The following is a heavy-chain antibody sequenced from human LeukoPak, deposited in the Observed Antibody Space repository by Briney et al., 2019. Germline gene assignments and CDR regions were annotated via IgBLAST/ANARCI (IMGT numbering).Heavy chain of an antibody. D-gene: IGHD5-24*01. J-gene: IGHJ4*02. CDR2: ISGRVSGT. CDR1: GFTFSNYG. Sequence: GGSLRLSCVASGFTFSNYGLAWVRQAPGKGLEWVSAISGRVSGTYYAGSVRGRFTISRDNSKNTLYLQMNSLRAEDTAVYYCAKDCRDGYNYVDYWGQGTLVTVSS. CDR3: AKDCRDGYNYVDY. V-gene: IGHV3-23*01.